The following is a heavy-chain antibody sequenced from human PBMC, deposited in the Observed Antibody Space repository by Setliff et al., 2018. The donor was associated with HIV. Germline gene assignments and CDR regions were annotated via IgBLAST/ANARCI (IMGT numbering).Heavy chain of an antibody. J-gene: IGHJ4*02. CDR1: GFTFSSHA. V-gene: IGHV3-33*01. Sequence: GGSLRLSCVVSGFTFSSHAMHWVRQAPGKGLEWVAVIWYDGSNKYYADSVKGRFTISRDNSKNTLYLQMNSLRAEDTAVYYCARGHSGSYFPYFDYWGQGTLVTVSS. CDR2: IWYDGSNK. D-gene: IGHD1-26*01. CDR3: ARGHSGSYFPYFDY.